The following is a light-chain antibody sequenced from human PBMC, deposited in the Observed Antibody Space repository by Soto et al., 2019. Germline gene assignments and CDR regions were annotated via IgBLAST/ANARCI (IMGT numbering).Light chain of an antibody. Sequence: DIQLTQSPSFLSASVGDRVTITCRASQGISSYLAWYQQKPGKAPKLLIFAASTLQNGVPSRFSGSGSGTEFTLTISSLQPEDFATYYCLLLNRYSPDTFGPGTKGDIK. CDR2: AAS. CDR1: QGISSY. V-gene: IGKV1-9*01. CDR3: LLLNRYSPDT. J-gene: IGKJ3*01.